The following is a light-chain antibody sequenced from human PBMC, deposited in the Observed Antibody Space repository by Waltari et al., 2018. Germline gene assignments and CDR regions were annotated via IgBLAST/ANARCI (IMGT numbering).Light chain of an antibody. V-gene: IGKV4-1*01. Sequence: DIVMTQSPDSLAMSLGERATINCKSSQSVLYSANNKNYLAWYQQKPGHPPNLLIYGASTRECGVPDRFSGSGSGTDFTLTISSLQAEDVAVYYCQQYYTTPYTFGQGTKLEIK. J-gene: IGKJ2*01. CDR2: GAS. CDR1: QSVLYSANNKNY. CDR3: QQYYTTPYT.